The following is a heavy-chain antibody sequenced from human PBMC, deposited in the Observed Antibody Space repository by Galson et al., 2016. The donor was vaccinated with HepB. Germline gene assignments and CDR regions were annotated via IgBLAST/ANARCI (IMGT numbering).Heavy chain of an antibody. CDR3: ARVTAAGPIVYFDY. J-gene: IGHJ4*02. Sequence: TLSLTCTVSGGSISSGGYSWSWIRQHPGKGLEWIGYIYYSGSTYYNPSLKSRVTISVDTSKNQFSLKLSSVTAADTAVYYCARVTAAGPIVYFDYWGQGTLVTVSS. CDR1: GGSISSGGYS. CDR2: IYYSGST. V-gene: IGHV4-31*03. D-gene: IGHD6-13*01.